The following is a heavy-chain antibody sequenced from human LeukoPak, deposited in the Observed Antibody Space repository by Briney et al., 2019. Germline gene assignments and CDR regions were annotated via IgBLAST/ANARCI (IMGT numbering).Heavy chain of an antibody. CDR1: GGSISSGSYY. D-gene: IGHD3-10*01. CDR3: ARGILWSFYFDY. Sequence: SETLSLTCTVSGGSISSGSYYWSWIRQPAGKGLEWIERIYTSGSTNYNPSLKSRVTISVDTSKNQFSLKLSSVTAADTAVYYCARGILWSFYFDYWGQGTLVTVSS. V-gene: IGHV4-61*02. J-gene: IGHJ4*02. CDR2: IYTSGST.